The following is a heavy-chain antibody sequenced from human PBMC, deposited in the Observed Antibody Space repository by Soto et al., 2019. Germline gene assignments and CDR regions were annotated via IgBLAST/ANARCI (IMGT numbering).Heavy chain of an antibody. CDR3: ASAYGARPDYWYFDL. CDR2: IYHSGST. V-gene: IGHV4-38-2*01. J-gene: IGHJ2*01. CDR1: GYSISSGYY. Sequence: SETLSLTCAVSGYSISSGYYWGWIRQPPGKGLEWIGSIYHSGSTYYNPSLKSRVTISVDTSKNQFSLKLSSVTAADTAVYYCASAYGARPDYWYFDLWGRGTLVTVSS. D-gene: IGHD3-16*01.